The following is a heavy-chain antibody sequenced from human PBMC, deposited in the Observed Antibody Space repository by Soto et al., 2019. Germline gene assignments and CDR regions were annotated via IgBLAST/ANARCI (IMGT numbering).Heavy chain of an antibody. V-gene: IGHV3-7*03. D-gene: IGHD1-26*01. Sequence: GGSLRLSCAASGFTFSSYWMSWVRQAPGKGLEWVANIKQDGSEKYYVDSVKGRFTISRDNAKNSPYLQMNSLRAEDTAVYYCARDHRVVGAPLLDYGMDVWGQGTTVTVSS. CDR1: GFTFSSYW. J-gene: IGHJ6*02. CDR3: ARDHRVVGAPLLDYGMDV. CDR2: IKQDGSEK.